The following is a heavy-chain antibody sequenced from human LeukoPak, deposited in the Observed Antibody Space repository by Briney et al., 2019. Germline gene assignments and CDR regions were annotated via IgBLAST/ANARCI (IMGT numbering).Heavy chain of an antibody. CDR1: GYTFTSYD. CDR2: MNPNSGNT. V-gene: IGHV1-8*01. CDR3: ARGRTAMDQADY. J-gene: IGHJ4*02. D-gene: IGHD5-18*01. Sequence: ASVKVSCKAPGYTFTSYDINWVRQATGQGLEWMGWMNPNSGNTGYAQKFQGRVTMTRNTSISTAYMELSSLRSEDTAVYYCARGRTAMDQADYWGQGTLVTVSS.